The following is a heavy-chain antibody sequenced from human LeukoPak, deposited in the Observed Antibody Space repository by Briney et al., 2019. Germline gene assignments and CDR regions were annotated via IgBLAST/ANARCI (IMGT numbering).Heavy chain of an antibody. Sequence: PSETLSLTCTASGGSISGYNWNWIRQPAGKGLEWIGRISTGGNTAYNLSLKSRITLSLDTTKNQLSLNLTSVTAADTAMYYCARSLVGSTYFDYWGQGTLVTVSS. CDR3: ARSLVGSTYFDY. V-gene: IGHV4-4*07. CDR1: GGSISGYN. D-gene: IGHD2-2*01. J-gene: IGHJ4*02. CDR2: ISTGGNT.